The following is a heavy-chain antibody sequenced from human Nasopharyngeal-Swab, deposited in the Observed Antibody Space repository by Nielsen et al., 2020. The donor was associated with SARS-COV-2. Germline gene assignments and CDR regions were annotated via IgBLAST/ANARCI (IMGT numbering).Heavy chain of an antibody. CDR2: INSDGSST. CDR3: ARETISIAAADIDY. D-gene: IGHD6-13*01. CDR1: GFTFSSYW. J-gene: IGHJ4*02. V-gene: IGHV3-74*01. Sequence: GESLKISCAASGFTFSSYWMHWVRQAPGKGLVWVSRINSDGSSTSYADSVKGRFTISRDNAKNTLYLQMNSLRAEDTAVYYCARETISIAAADIDYWGQGTLVTVSS.